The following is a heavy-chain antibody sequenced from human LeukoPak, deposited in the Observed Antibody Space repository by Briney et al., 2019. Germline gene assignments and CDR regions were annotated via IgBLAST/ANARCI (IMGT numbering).Heavy chain of an antibody. V-gene: IGHV3-7*01. J-gene: IGHJ4*02. CDR2: IKQDGSEK. CDR1: GFTFSSYA. CDR3: AREYNYYGSGSWVDY. Sequence: PGGSLRLSCAASGFTFSSYAMSWVRQAPGKGLEWVANIKQDGSEKYYVDSVKGRFTISRDNAKNSLYLQMNSLRAEDTAVYYCAREYNYYGSGSWVDYWGQGTLVTVSS. D-gene: IGHD3-10*01.